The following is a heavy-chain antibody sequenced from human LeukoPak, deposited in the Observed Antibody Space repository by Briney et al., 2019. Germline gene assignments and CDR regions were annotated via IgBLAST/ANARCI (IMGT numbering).Heavy chain of an antibody. J-gene: IGHJ3*02. CDR2: IIPNFGTA. CDR1: GGTFSSYA. CDR3: ARQGGYDYVWGSYRPPGFAFDI. D-gene: IGHD3-16*02. Sequence: GSSVKVSCKASGGTFSSYAISWVRQAPGQGLEWMGGIIPNFGTAHYAQKFQGRVTITTDESTSTAYMELSSLRSEDTAVYYCARQGGYDYVWGSYRPPGFAFDIWGQGTMVTVSS. V-gene: IGHV1-69*05.